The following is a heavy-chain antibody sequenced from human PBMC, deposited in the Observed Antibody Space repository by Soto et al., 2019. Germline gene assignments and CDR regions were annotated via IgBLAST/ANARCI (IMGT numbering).Heavy chain of an antibody. CDR3: MRSAIRPSGGLIGPFDL. CDR1: GYTFTGYA. D-gene: IGHD3-16*02. J-gene: IGHJ5*02. Sequence: QVQLVQSGAEGKKPGASVNISCEASGYTFTGYALHWVRQAPGQRLEWMGWINGGNGNTKYSQKCQGRVTITSDTPASIVYMELSRLRSEDTAVYYCMRSAIRPSGGLIGPFDLWGQGTQVTVSS. V-gene: IGHV1-3*01. CDR2: INGGNGNT.